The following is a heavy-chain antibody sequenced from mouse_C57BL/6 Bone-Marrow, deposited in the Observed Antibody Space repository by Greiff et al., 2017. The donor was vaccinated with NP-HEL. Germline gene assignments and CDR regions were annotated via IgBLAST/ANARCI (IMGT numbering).Heavy chain of an antibody. Sequence: DVKLVESGGGLVQSGRSLRLSCATSGFTFSDFYMEWVRQAPGKGLEWIAASRNKANDYTTEYSASVKGRFIVSRDTSQSILYLQMNALRAEDTAIYYCARDAPAWFAYWGQGTLVTVSA. J-gene: IGHJ3*01. V-gene: IGHV7-1*01. CDR2: SRNKANDYTT. CDR1: GFTFSDFY. CDR3: ARDAPAWFAY.